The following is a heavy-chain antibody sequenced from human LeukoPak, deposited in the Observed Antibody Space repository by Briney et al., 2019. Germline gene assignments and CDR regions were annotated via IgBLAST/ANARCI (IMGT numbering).Heavy chain of an antibody. V-gene: IGHV1-69*05. D-gene: IGHD6-13*01. J-gene: IGHJ4*02. Sequence: SVKVSCEASGGTFSSYAISWVRQAPGQGLEWMGGIIPIFGTANYAQKFQGRVTITTDESTSTAYMELSSLRSEDTAVYYCARAPGIAAAGPSLYFDYWGQGTLVTVSS. CDR2: IIPIFGTA. CDR3: ARAPGIAAAGPSLYFDY. CDR1: GGTFSSYA.